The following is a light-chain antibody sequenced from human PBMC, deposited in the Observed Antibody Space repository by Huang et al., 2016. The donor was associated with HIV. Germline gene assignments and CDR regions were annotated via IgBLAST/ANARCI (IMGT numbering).Light chain of an antibody. Sequence: EIVLTQSPGTLSLSPGERATLSCRASQSISSSYVAWYQQLRGQAPRLLIYGASIRASGSPDRFSGSGSGTDFTLIINRLEPEDCAVYFCQQYGASPYTFGQGTKVHIK. CDR2: GAS. CDR3: QQYGASPYT. J-gene: IGKJ2*01. CDR1: QSISSSY. V-gene: IGKV3-20*01.